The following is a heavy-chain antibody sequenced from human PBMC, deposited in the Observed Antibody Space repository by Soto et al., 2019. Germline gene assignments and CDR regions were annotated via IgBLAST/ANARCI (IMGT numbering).Heavy chain of an antibody. J-gene: IGHJ5*02. CDR1: GGSISSYY. CDR2: IYYSGST. D-gene: IGHD2-15*01. V-gene: IGHV4-59*08. Sequence: PSETLSLTCTVSGGSISSYYWSWIRQPPGKGLEWIGYIYYSGSTNYNPSLKSRVTISVDTSKNQFSLKLSSVTAADTAVYYCARQGCSGGSCYSSWFDPWGQGTLVTVSS. CDR3: ARQGCSGGSCYSSWFDP.